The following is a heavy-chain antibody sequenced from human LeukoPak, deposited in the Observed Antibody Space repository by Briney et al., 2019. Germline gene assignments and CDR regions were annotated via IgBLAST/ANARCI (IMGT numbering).Heavy chain of an antibody. CDR2: ISYSGST. Sequence: SETLSLTCTVSGGSISSTGYYWGWIRQPPGKGLEWIGSISYSGSTYYNPSPKSRVTISVDTSKNQFSLKLSSVTAADTAVYYCARGGGGYYYVYWFDPWGQGTLVTVSS. V-gene: IGHV4-39*07. J-gene: IGHJ5*02. CDR1: GGSISSTGYY. D-gene: IGHD3-22*01. CDR3: ARGGGGYYYVYWFDP.